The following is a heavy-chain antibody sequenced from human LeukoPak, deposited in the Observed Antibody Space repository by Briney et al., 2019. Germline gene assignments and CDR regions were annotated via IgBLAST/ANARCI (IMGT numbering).Heavy chain of an antibody. J-gene: IGHJ6*02. CDR1: GGSFSGYY. CDR2: INHSGST. Sequence: PSETLSLTCAVYGGSFSGYYWSWIRQPPGKGLEWIGEINHSGSTNYNPSLKSRVTISVDTSKNQFSPKLSSVTAADTAVYYCARRHIDDYGDYAANYYYYGMDVWSQGTTVTVSS. CDR3: ARRHIDDYGDYAANYYYYGMDV. D-gene: IGHD4-17*01. V-gene: IGHV4-34*01.